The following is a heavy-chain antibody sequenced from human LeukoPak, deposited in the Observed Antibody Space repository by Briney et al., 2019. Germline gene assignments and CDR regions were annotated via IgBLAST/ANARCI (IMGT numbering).Heavy chain of an antibody. J-gene: IGHJ4*02. Sequence: PSETLSLTCTVSGGSISPISSSTYYWGWIRQAPGKGLEWIGSLFYGENTHYNPSLKSRATLSVDSSNNQFSLKLTSVTAADAAVYFGARQLPTAAANPRAYFAYWAQETVSPSPQ. V-gene: IGHV4-39*01. CDR2: LFYGENT. CDR3: ARQLPTAAANPRAYFAY. D-gene: IGHD6-25*01. CDR1: GGSISPISSSTYY.